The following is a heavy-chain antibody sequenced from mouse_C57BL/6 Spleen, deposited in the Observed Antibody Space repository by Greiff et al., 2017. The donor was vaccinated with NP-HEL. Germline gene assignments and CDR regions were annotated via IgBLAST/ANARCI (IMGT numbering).Heavy chain of an antibody. CDR3: ARACAQGKGCDY. V-gene: IGHV1-76*01. CDR1: GYTFTDYY. CDR2: IYPGSGNT. J-gene: IGHJ2*01. D-gene: IGHD3-2*02. Sequence: QVQLQQSGAELVRPGASVKLSCKASGYTFTDYYINWVKQRPGQGLEWIARIYPGSGNTYYNEKFKGKATLTAEKSSSTAYMQLSSLTSEDAAVYFVARACAQGKGCDYWGQGTTLTVSS.